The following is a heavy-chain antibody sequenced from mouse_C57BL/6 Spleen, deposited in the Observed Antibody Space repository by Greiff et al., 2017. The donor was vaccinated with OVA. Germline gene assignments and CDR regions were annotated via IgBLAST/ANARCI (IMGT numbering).Heavy chain of an antibody. J-gene: IGHJ2*01. CDR1: GYTFTSYW. CDR3: ARYDGSSPYYCDY. CDR2: IDPSDSYT. D-gene: IGHD1-1*01. V-gene: IGHV1-69*01. Sequence: QVQLQQPGAELVMPGASVKLSCKASGYTFTSYWMHWVKQRPGQGLEWIGEIDPSDSYTNYNQKFKGKSTLTVDKSSSTAYMQLSSLTSEDSAVYYCARYDGSSPYYCDYWGQGTTLTVSS.